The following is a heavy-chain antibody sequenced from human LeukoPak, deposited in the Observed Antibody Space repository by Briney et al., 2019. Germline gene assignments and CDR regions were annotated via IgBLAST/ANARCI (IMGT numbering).Heavy chain of an antibody. CDR2: INHSGST. CDR1: GGSFSGYY. V-gene: IGHV4-34*01. CDR3: ARDLPVGRGNKPDGMDV. Sequence: SETLSLTCAVYGGSFSGYYWSWIRQPPGKGLEWIGEINHSGSTNYNPSLKSRGTISVDTSKSQFCLKLSSASAADTAVYYCARDLPVGRGNKPDGMDVWGKGTTVTVSS. J-gene: IGHJ6*04. D-gene: IGHD3-10*01.